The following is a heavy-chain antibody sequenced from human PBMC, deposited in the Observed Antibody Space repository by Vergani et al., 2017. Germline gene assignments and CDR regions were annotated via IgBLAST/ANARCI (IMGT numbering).Heavy chain of an antibody. D-gene: IGHD3-9*01. CDR3: ARDLSFDTAYYYYGIDV. V-gene: IGHV3-21*01. CDR1: GFTFSSYS. J-gene: IGHJ6*02. CDR2: ISSSSSYI. Sequence: EVQLVESGGGLVQPGGSLRLSCVASGFTFSSYSMNWVRQAPGKGLEWVSSISSSSSYIYYADSVKGRFTISRDNAKNSLYLQMNSLRAEDTAVYYCARDLSFDTAYYYYGIDVWGQGTTVTVSS.